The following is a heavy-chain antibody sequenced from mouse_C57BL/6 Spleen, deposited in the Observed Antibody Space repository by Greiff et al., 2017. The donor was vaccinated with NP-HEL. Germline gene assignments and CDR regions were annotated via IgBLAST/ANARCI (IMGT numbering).Heavy chain of an antibody. J-gene: IGHJ2*01. CDR3: ARPGGGEVKYFDY. V-gene: IGHV1-9*01. D-gene: IGHD2-13*01. Sequence: QVQPQPAGAEPMKPGASGKLSCKATGHQFTGHRIEGVKQRPGHGLEGNGEILPGSGSTNYNEKFKGKATFTADTSSNTAYMQLSSLTTEDSAIYYCARPGGGEVKYFDYWGQGTTLTVSS. CDR1: GHQFTGHR. CDR2: ILPGSGST.